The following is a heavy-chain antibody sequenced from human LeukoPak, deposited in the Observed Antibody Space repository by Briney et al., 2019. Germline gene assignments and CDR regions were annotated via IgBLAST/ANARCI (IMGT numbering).Heavy chain of an antibody. V-gene: IGHV3-21*01. D-gene: IGHD3-16*01. Sequence: PGGSLRLSCAASGFTFSGYSMNWVRQAPGKGLEWVSSISSSSYIYYADSVKGRFTISRDNAKNSLYLQMNSLRAEDTAVYYCARDRGGSPNWFDPWGQGTLVTVSS. CDR1: GFTFSGYS. CDR3: ARDRGGSPNWFDP. J-gene: IGHJ5*02. CDR2: ISSSSYI.